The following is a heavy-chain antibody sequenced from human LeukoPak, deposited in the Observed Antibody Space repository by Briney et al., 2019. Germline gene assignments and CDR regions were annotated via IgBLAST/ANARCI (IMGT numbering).Heavy chain of an antibody. D-gene: IGHD3-22*01. V-gene: IGHV4-4*07. CDR1: GGSISSYY. CDR3: ASLRYDSSGYFENY. Sequence: KPSETLSLTCTVSGGSISSYYWSWIRQPAGKGLEWIGRIYTSGSTNYNPSLKSRVTMSVDTSKNQFSLKLSSVTAADTAVYYCASLRYDSSGYFENYWGQGTLVTVSS. J-gene: IGHJ4*02. CDR2: IYTSGST.